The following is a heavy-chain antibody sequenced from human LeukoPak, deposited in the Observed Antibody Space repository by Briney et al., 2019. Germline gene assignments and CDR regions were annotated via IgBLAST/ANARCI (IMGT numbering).Heavy chain of an antibody. CDR3: SSRRFGDFVAGYY. Sequence: GGSLRLSCTASGITFDDYSVSWVRQAPGKGLEWVGFIRPTSHGSTTDFAASVKVRFSISKDDSKTVAYLQMNSLETEDTAVYYCSSRRFGDFVAGYYWGQGTLVTVSS. V-gene: IGHV3-49*04. J-gene: IGHJ4*02. CDR1: GITFDDYS. CDR2: IRPTSHGSTT. D-gene: IGHD3-10*01.